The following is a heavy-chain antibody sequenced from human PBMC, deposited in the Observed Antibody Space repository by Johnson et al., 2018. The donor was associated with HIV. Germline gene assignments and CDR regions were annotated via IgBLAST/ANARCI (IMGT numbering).Heavy chain of an antibody. V-gene: IGHV3-30-3*01. J-gene: IGHJ3*02. Sequence: QMQVVESGGGVVQPGRSLRLSCAASGFTFSSYAMHWVRQAPGRGLEWVALISFDGNTRFFGDSMKGRFTISRDNSNNTLYLQMNSLRAEDTAVYYCAREGGRIAVAGPSRENDAFDIWGQGTMVTVSS. CDR3: AREGGRIAVAGPSRENDAFDI. CDR1: GFTFSSYA. CDR2: ISFDGNTR. D-gene: IGHD6-19*01.